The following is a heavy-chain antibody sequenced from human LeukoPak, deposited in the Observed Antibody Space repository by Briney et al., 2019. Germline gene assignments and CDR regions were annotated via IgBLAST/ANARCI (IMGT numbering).Heavy chain of an antibody. J-gene: IGHJ4*02. D-gene: IGHD3-16*02. Sequence: PSETLSPTCTVSGGSISSSSHYWGWIRQSPGKGLEWIGSIYYSGNTYYNPSLKSRVTISVDTSKNQFSLKLSSVTAADTAVYYCARLRDYVWGSYRWRFHDYWGQGTLVTVSS. CDR1: GGSISSSSHY. V-gene: IGHV4-39*07. CDR2: IYYSGNT. CDR3: ARLRDYVWGSYRWRFHDY.